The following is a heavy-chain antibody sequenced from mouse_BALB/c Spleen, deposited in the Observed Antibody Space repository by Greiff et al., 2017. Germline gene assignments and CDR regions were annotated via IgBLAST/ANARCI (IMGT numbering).Heavy chain of an antibody. CDR2: ISYSGST. V-gene: IGHV3-8*02. J-gene: IGHJ2*01. Sequence: EVKLLESGPSLVKPSQTLSLTCSVTGDSITSGYWNWIRKFPGNKLEYMGYISYSGSTYYNPSLKSRISITRDTSKNQYYLQLNSVTTEDTATYYCARYADDYDGVDYWGQGTTLTVSS. CDR3: ARYADDYDGVDY. D-gene: IGHD2-4*01. CDR1: GDSITSGY.